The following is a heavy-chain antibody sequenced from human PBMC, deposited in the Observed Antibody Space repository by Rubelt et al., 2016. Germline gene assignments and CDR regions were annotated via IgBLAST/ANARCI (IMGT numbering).Heavy chain of an antibody. CDR1: GYTFTSYY. CDR2: INPSGGST. V-gene: IGHV1-46*01. D-gene: IGHD4-17*01. Sequence: QVQLVQSGAEVKKPGASVKVSCKASGYTFTSYYMHWVRQAPGQGLEWMGIINPSGGSTSYAQKFQGRVTMTRDTSTSTVYMELSSLRSDDTAVYYCASAYGDYDDGFDYWGQGTLVTVSS. CDR3: ASAYGDYDDGFDY. J-gene: IGHJ4*02.